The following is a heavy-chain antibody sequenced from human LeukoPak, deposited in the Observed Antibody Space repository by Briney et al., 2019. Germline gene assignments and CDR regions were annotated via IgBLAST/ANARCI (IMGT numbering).Heavy chain of an antibody. Sequence: PSETLSLTCSVSGGSISSSTYYWGWIRQPPGKGLEWIGSIYYSGSTYYNPSLQCRITISVATSKSQFSLKLTSVTAADTAVYYCARGVGSSGWYGSDAFDIWGQGTMVTVSS. CDR3: ARGVGSSGWYGSDAFDI. CDR1: GGSISSSTYY. V-gene: IGHV4-39*01. D-gene: IGHD6-19*01. J-gene: IGHJ3*02. CDR2: IYYSGST.